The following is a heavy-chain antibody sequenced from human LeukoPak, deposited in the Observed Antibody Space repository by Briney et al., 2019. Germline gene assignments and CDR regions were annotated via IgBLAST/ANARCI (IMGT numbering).Heavy chain of an antibody. Sequence: GGSLRLSCVASGFTLSTYSMNWVRQPPGKGLEWVSSISSLGTHINYPDSVKGRFTVSRANAKNSLYLQMDSLRAEDTAFYYCARDYDYANWFDPWGQGSLVTVSS. CDR3: ARDYDYANWFDP. V-gene: IGHV3-21*01. J-gene: IGHJ5*02. CDR1: GFTLSTYS. D-gene: IGHD4/OR15-4a*01. CDR2: ISSLGTHI.